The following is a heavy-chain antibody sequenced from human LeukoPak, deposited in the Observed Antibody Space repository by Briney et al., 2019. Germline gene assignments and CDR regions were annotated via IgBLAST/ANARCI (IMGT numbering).Heavy chain of an antibody. CDR1: GFTFSGYS. CDR2: ISGSSSTR. J-gene: IGHJ3*02. D-gene: IGHD4-17*01. Sequence: GGSLRLSCAASGFTFSGYSMNWVRQAPGKGLEWVSYISGSSSTRYYADSVKGRFTISRDNAKNSLYPQMNSLRAEDTSVYYCARYGDYGAFDIWGQGTMVTVSS. CDR3: ARYGDYGAFDI. V-gene: IGHV3-48*01.